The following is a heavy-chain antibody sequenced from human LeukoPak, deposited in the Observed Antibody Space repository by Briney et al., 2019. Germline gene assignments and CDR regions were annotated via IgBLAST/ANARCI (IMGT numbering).Heavy chain of an antibody. V-gene: IGHV3-48*01. CDR1: GFTFSSYT. D-gene: IGHD6-25*01. CDR3: ARFAAGGSYYYYMDV. CDR2: IGTSSTTI. Sequence: GGSLRLSCAASGFTFSSYTMNWVRQPPGKGLEWVSNIGTSSTTIYYADSVKGRFTISRDNAKNSLYLQMNSLRADDTAVYYCARFAAGGSYYYYMDVWGEGTTVTVSS. J-gene: IGHJ6*03.